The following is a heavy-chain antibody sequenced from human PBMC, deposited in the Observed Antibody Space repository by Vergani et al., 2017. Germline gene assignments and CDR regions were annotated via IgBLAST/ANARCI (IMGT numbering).Heavy chain of an antibody. Sequence: QLLESGGGLIQPGGSLRLSCAASGFTFSSYGMHWVRQAPGKGLEWVAVISYDGSNKYYADSVKGRFTISRDNSKNTLYLQMNSLRAEDTAVYYCAKDGSQGVPWGCTNGVCFLYYYMDVWGKGTTVTVSS. D-gene: IGHD2-8*01. V-gene: IGHV3-30*18. J-gene: IGHJ6*03. CDR1: GFTFSSYG. CDR3: AKDGSQGVPWGCTNGVCFLYYYMDV. CDR2: ISYDGSNK.